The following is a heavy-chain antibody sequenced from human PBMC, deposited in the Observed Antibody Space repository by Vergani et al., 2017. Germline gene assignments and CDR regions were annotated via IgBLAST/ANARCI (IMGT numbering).Heavy chain of an antibody. J-gene: IGHJ3*02. V-gene: IGHV3-23*01. CDR1: GFTFSSYA. D-gene: IGHD6-19*01. Sequence: EVQLLESGGGLVQPGGSLRLSCAASGFTFSSYAMSWVRQAPGKGLEWVSAISGSGGSTYYADSVKGRFTISRDNSKNTLYLQMNSLRAEDTAVYYCAKDPIKYSSGWYGPDAFDIWGQGTMVTVSS. CDR2: ISGSGGST. CDR3: AKDPIKYSSGWYGPDAFDI.